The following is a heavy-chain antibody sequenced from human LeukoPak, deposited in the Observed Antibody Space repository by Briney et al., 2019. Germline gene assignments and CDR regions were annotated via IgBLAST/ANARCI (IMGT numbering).Heavy chain of an antibody. CDR3: ARGPYYGSGSYYNLYYYYGMDV. J-gene: IGHJ6*02. Sequence: SETLSLTCAVYGGSFSGYYWSWIRQPPGKGLEWIGEINHSGSTNYNPSLKSRVTISVDTSKNQFSLKLSSVTAADTAVYYCARGPYYGSGSYYNLYYYYGMDVWDQGTTVTVSS. D-gene: IGHD3-10*01. CDR2: INHSGST. V-gene: IGHV4-34*01. CDR1: GGSFSGYY.